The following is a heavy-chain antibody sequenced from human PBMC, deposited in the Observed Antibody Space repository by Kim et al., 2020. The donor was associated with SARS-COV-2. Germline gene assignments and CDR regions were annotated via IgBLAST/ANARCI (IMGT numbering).Heavy chain of an antibody. D-gene: IGHD2-15*01. Sequence: SETLSLTCAVYGGSFSGYSWTWFRQPPGKGLEWIGEINHSGSTNYNPSLQSRVYISIDTSKNQFSLRLRSVTAADTAVFYCARGRAGVVPSPVLGLGPYYEYYIMDVWGRGTTVTVSS. CDR1: GGSFSGYS. V-gene: IGHV4-34*01. CDR3: ARGRAGVVPSPVLGLGPYYEYYIMDV. CDR2: INHSGST. J-gene: IGHJ6*02.